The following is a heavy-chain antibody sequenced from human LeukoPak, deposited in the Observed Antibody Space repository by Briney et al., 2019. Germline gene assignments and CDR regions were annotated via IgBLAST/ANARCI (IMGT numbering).Heavy chain of an antibody. Sequence: ASVKVSCKASGYTFTSYGISWVRQAPGQGLEWMGWISAYNGNTNYAQKFQGRVTITRNTSISTAYMELSSLRSEDTAVYYCARGFIAVAGTAQGGAYFDYWGQGTLVTVSS. CDR3: ARGFIAVAGTAQGGAYFDY. V-gene: IGHV1-18*01. D-gene: IGHD6-19*01. CDR1: GYTFTSYG. J-gene: IGHJ4*02. CDR2: ISAYNGNT.